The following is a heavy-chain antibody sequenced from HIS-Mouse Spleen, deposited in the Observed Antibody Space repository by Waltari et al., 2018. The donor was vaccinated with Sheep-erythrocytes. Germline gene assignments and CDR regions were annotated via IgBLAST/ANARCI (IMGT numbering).Heavy chain of an antibody. CDR3: ARHSISWYYFDY. D-gene: IGHD6-13*01. CDR2: IYYSGST. J-gene: IGHJ4*02. CDR1: GGSISSYY. Sequence: QVQLQESGPGLVKPSETLSLTCTVSGGSISSYYWSWIRQPPGKGLEWIGYIYYSGSTNYNPSLKSRVTISVDTSKNQFSLKLSSVTAADTAVYYCARHSISWYYFDYWGQGTLVTVSS. V-gene: IGHV4-59*08.